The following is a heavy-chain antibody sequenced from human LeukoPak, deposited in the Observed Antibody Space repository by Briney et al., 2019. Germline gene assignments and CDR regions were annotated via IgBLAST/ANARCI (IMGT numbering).Heavy chain of an antibody. CDR1: GGSISSGGYY. V-gene: IGHV4-31*03. J-gene: IGHJ6*02. CDR3: ARDAIGMDV. CDR2: IYYSGST. Sequence: MSSETLSLTCTVSGGSISSGGYYWSWIRQHPGKGLEWIGYIYYSGSTYCNPSLKSRVTISVDTSKNQFSLKLSSVTAAGTAVYYCARDAIGMDVWGQGTTVTVSS.